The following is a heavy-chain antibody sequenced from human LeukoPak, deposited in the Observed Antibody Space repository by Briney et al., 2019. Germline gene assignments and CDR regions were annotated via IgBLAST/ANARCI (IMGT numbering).Heavy chain of an antibody. CDR1: GGSISTYY. CDR2: IYSSGST. CDR3: VRESLVVFPYWFDP. J-gene: IGHJ5*02. D-gene: IGHD2-2*01. V-gene: IGHV4-4*07. Sequence: KPSETLSLTCTVSGGSISTYYWSWIRQPAGKGLEWIGRIYSSGSTNYNPSLESRVTMSVDTPQNQFSLKLSPVTAADTAVYYCVRESLVVFPYWFDPWGQGTLVTVSS.